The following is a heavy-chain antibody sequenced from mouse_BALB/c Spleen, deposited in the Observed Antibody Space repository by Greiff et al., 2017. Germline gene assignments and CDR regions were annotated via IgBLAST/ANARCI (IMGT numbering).Heavy chain of an antibody. Sequence: VQLKQSGGGLVQPGGSLKLSCAASGFTFSSYGMSWVRQTPDKRLELVATINSNGGSTYYPDSVKGRFTISRDNAKNTLYLQMSSLKSEDTAMYYCARDYGKNAMDYWGQGTSVTVSS. V-gene: IGHV5-6-3*01. J-gene: IGHJ4*01. D-gene: IGHD2-1*01. CDR3: ARDYGKNAMDY. CDR1: GFTFSSYG. CDR2: INSNGGST.